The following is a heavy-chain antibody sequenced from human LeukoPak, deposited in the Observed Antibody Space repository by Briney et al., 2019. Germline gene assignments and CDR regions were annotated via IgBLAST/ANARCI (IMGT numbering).Heavy chain of an antibody. D-gene: IGHD5-18*01. CDR2: ISGSGDDT. CDR3: AKDPLNTLMVSPTFDY. Sequence: GGSLRLSCVVSGFPFSSYAMSWVRQAPGKGLEWVSGISGSGDDTYYAASVKGRFIVSRDTSKNTLYLQMNSLRAEDTAVYYCAKDPLNTLMVSPTFDYWGQGTLVTVSS. CDR1: GFPFSSYA. J-gene: IGHJ4*02. V-gene: IGHV3-23*01.